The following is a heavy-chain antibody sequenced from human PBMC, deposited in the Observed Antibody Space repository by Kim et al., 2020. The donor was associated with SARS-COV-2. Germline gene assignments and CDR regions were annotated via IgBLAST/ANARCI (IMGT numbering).Heavy chain of an antibody. CDR2: IRSKPNNYAT. D-gene: IGHD4-17*01. Sequence: GGSLRLSCAASGFTFSASAMHWVRQASGKGLEWVGRIRSKPNNYATSYAASVTGRFTISRDDSTNTVYLQMDSLKTDDTAVYFCSRHSGKHGDRGFDNWGQGTLVTCSS. V-gene: IGHV3-73*01. J-gene: IGHJ4*02. CDR1: GFTFSASA. CDR3: SRHSGKHGDRGFDN.